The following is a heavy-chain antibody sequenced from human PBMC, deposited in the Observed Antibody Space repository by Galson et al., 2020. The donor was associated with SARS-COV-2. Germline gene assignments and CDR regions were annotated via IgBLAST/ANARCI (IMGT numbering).Heavy chain of an antibody. CDR2: LNNRGDDT. V-gene: IGHV3-23*01. J-gene: IGHJ1*01. Sequence: GQSLKIYCADSGSTSRNYAMAWVRQAPGKGLEWVSLLNNRGDDTYYAESVKGRLTISRDNSKNTLYLQVNNLRVEDTAIYYCAKEGGTGWATDYFEHWGQGILVSVSS. CDR3: AKEGGTGWATDYFEH. D-gene: IGHD6-19*01. CDR1: GSTSRNYA.